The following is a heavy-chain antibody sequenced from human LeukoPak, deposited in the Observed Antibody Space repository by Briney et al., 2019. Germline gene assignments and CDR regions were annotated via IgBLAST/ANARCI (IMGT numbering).Heavy chain of an antibody. CDR2: ISYSGST. V-gene: IGHV4-59*01. CDR1: GVSIRSYY. D-gene: IGHD2-21*01. J-gene: IGHJ5*02. Sequence: PSETLSLTCNVSGVSIRSYYWSWIRQPPGKGLEWIGYISYSGSTNYNPSLKSRVTISLDTSTSHFSLNVTSVTAADTAVYYCARDRDYVGGFDPWGQGILVTVSS. CDR3: ARDRDYVGGFDP.